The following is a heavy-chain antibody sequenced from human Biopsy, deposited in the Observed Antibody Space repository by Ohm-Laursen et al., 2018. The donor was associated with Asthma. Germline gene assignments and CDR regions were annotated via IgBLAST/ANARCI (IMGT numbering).Heavy chain of an antibody. Sequence: GASVKASCKTSRYTFNSAGITWVRQAPGQGLEWMGWISVYNGNTKVAQKLQDRVTMITDTSTSTAYMEWRSLRSDDTAVYFCARAVDYSHYYGIDVWGQGTTVTVS. J-gene: IGHJ6*02. CDR3: ARAVDYSHYYGIDV. D-gene: IGHD3-10*01. CDR2: ISVYNGNT. CDR1: RYTFNSAG. V-gene: IGHV1-18*01.